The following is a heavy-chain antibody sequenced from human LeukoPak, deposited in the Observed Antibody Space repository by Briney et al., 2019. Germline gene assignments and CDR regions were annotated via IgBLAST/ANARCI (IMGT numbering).Heavy chain of an antibody. D-gene: IGHD1-1*01. CDR3: ARQHQGNWFDP. Sequence: SVKVSCKASGFTFTRSPMQWVRQARGQRLEWIGWIAVGSGNTNYAQKFQERVTFTRDMSTSTAYMELRSLRSDDTAVYYCARQHQGNWFDPWGQGTLVTVSS. CDR1: GFTFTRSP. CDR2: IAVGSGNT. J-gene: IGHJ5*02. V-gene: IGHV1-58*02.